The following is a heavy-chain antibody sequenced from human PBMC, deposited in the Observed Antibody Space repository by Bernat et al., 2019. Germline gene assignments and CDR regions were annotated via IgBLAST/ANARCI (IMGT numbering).Heavy chain of an antibody. CDR3: VKAEGWLVSRPPFDY. D-gene: IGHD6-19*01. V-gene: IGHV3-30*18. CDR2: ISYDGRDK. Sequence: QVQLVESGGGVVQPGTSLRLSCAASGFTFSSYGMHWVRQAQGKGLEWVALISYDGRDKYYVDSVKGRFTISRDNSKNTLYLQMNSLRDEDTAVYHCVKAEGWLVSRPPFDYWGQGTLVTVSS. J-gene: IGHJ4*02. CDR1: GFTFSSYG.